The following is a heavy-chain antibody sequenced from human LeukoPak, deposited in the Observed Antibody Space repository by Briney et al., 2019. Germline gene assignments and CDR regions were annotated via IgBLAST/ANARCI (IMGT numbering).Heavy chain of an antibody. CDR1: GFTFSTYW. Sequence: GGSLRLSCAASGFTFSTYWMSWVRQAPGKGLEWVANTNQDGTEKNYVDSVKGRFTISRDNAENSPYLQMNSLRAEDTAVYYCATDRGYSTFDIWGQGTMVTVSS. J-gene: IGHJ3*02. V-gene: IGHV3-7*05. CDR2: TNQDGTEK. CDR3: ATDRGYSTFDI. D-gene: IGHD5-18*01.